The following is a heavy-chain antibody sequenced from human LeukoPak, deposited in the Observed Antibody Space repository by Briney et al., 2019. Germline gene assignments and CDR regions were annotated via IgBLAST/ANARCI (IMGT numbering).Heavy chain of an antibody. V-gene: IGHV1-46*01. J-gene: IGHJ5*02. Sequence: GASVKVSCKASGYTFTSYYMHWVRQAPGQGLEWMGIINPSGGSTSYALKFQGRVTMTRDTSTSTVYMELSSLRSEDTTVYYCARVRSGYYISWGQGTLVTVSS. CDR1: GYTFTSYY. D-gene: IGHD3-3*01. CDR2: INPSGGST. CDR3: ARVRSGYYIS.